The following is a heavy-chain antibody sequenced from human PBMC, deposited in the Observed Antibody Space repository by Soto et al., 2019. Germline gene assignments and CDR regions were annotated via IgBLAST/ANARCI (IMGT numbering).Heavy chain of an antibody. Sequence: SETLSLTCTVSGGSISSYYWSWIRQPPGKGLEWIGYIYYSGSTNYNPSLKSRVIISVDTSKNQFSLKLSSVTAADTAVYYCARRILTNLGYYYMDVWGKGTTVTISS. CDR2: IYYSGST. CDR1: GGSISSYY. J-gene: IGHJ6*03. V-gene: IGHV4-59*08. CDR3: ARRILTNLGYYYMDV. D-gene: IGHD3-16*01.